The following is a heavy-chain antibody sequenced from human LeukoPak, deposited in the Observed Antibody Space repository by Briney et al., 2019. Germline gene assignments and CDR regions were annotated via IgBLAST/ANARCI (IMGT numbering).Heavy chain of an antibody. V-gene: IGHV4-34*01. J-gene: IGHJ5*02. CDR2: INHSGST. CDR3: ARVGTSGSYYH. D-gene: IGHD3-10*01. CDR1: GGSFSGYY. Sequence: NTSETLSLTCAVYGGSFSGYYWSWIRQPPGKGLEWIGEINHSGSTNYNPSLKSRVTISVDTSKNQFSPKLSSVTAADTAVYYCARVGTSGSYYHWGQGTLVTVSS.